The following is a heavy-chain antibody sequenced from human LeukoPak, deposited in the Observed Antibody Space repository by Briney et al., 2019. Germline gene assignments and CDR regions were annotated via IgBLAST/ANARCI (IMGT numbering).Heavy chain of an antibody. CDR1: GITFSSYG. Sequence: GGSLRLSCAASGITFSSYGMHWVRQAPGKGLEWVAVIWFDGSNKYYADSVKGRFAISRDNSKNTLYLQMNSLRAEDTAVYYCARDRDWGCSYCSYWGQGTLVTVSS. V-gene: IGHV3-33*01. CDR3: ARDRDWGCSYCSY. J-gene: IGHJ4*02. CDR2: IWFDGSNK. D-gene: IGHD7-27*01.